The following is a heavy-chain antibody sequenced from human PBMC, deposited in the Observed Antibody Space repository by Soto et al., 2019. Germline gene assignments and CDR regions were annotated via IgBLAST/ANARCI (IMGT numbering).Heavy chain of an antibody. D-gene: IGHD6-13*01. CDR2: ISYDGSNK. CDR3: ARTRSSPRSPFDY. V-gene: IGHV3-30-3*01. CDR1: GFTFSSYA. J-gene: IGHJ4*02. Sequence: QVQLVESGGGVVQPGRSLRLSCAASGFTFSSYAMHWVRQAPGKGLEWVAVISYDGSNKYYADSVKGRFTISRDNSKNTLYLQMNSLRAEDTAVYYCARTRSSPRSPFDYWGQGTLVTVSS.